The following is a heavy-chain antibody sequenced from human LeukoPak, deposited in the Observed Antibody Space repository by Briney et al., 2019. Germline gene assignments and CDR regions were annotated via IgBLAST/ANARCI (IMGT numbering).Heavy chain of an antibody. V-gene: IGHV3-30*18. CDR2: ISYDGSNK. J-gene: IGHJ5*02. D-gene: IGHD2-2*01. CDR3: AKDNIVVVPAPAGWFDP. CDR1: GFTFSSYG. Sequence: GGSLRLSCAASGFTFSSYGMHWASQPPGKGLELLAVISYDGSNKYYADSVKGRFTISRDNSKNTLYLQMNSLRAEDTAVYYCAKDNIVVVPAPAGWFDPWGQGTLVTVSS.